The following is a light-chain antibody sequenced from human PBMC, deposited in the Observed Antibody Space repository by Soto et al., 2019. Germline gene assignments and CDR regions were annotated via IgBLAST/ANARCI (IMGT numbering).Light chain of an antibody. CDR2: GAS. CDR3: HQYHYWWT. J-gene: IGKJ1*01. V-gene: IGKV3-15*01. CDR1: QSVSGR. Sequence: EIVMTQSPATLSVSPGERVTLSCRASQSVSGRLAWYQQKPGQAPRLIISGASTRATGIPARFSGRGSGTEFTLTISSLQSEDFAVYYCHQYHYWWTFGQGTKVDIK.